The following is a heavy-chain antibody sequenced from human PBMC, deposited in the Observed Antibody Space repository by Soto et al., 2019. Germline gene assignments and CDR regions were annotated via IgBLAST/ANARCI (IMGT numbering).Heavy chain of an antibody. CDR3: ARCSAAAGTYHSQNWFDP. Sequence: ASVKVSCKASGYTFTSYGISWVRQAPGQGLEWMGWISAYNGNTNYAQKLQGRVTMTTDTSTSTAYMELRSLRSDDTAVYYCARCSAAAGTYHSQNWFDPWGQGTMVTVYS. D-gene: IGHD6-13*01. V-gene: IGHV1-18*04. J-gene: IGHJ5*02. CDR1: GYTFTSYG. CDR2: ISAYNGNT.